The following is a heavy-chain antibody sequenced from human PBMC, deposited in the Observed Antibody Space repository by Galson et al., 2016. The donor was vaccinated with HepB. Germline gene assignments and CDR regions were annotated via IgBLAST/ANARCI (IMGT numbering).Heavy chain of an antibody. CDR3: ARVVAVGGNPPFAFDY. CDR1: GFTFSSYA. V-gene: IGHV3-30*04. D-gene: IGHD1-26*01. CDR2: TSYKGNNK. Sequence: SLRLSCAASGFTFSSYAMNWVRQAPGKGLEWVAGTSYKGNNKYYQDSVKGRFTIPRDDSKNTVYLQMNGLRGDDTAVYYCARVVAVGGNPPFAFDYWGQGTLVTASS. J-gene: IGHJ4*02.